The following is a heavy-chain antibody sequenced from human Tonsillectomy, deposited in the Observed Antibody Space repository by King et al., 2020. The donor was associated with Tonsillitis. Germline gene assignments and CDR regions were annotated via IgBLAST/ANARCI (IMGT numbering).Heavy chain of an antibody. D-gene: IGHD3-9*01. Sequence: QLVQSGAEVKKPGESLKISCKGSGYSFTSYWIGWVRQKPGKGLEWMGIIYPGDSDTRYSPSFQGQVAISADRSISTAYVQWSSLKASDTAIYYCARLGILTGQGSSAFDIWGQGTIVTVSS. V-gene: IGHV5-51*01. CDR1: GYSFTSYW. CDR2: IYPGDSDT. J-gene: IGHJ3*02. CDR3: ARLGILTGQGSSAFDI.